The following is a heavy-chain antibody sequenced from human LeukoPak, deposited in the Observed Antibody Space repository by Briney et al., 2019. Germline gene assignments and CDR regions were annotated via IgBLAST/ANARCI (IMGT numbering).Heavy chain of an antibody. Sequence: ASVKVSCKASGYTFTSYGISWVRRAPGQGLEWMGWISAYNGNTNYAQKLQGRVTMTTDTSTSTAYMELRSLRSDDTAVYYCAREPRPSGGIYYFDYWGQGTLVTVSS. CDR1: GYTFTSYG. CDR3: AREPRPSGGIYYFDY. V-gene: IGHV1-18*01. J-gene: IGHJ4*02. D-gene: IGHD6-13*01. CDR2: ISAYNGNT.